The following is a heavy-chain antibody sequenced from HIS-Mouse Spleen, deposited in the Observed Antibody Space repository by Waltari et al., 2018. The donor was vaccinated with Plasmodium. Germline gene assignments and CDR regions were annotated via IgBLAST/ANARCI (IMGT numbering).Heavy chain of an antibody. CDR2: IKQDGSEK. V-gene: IGHV3-7*01. CDR1: GFTFSSYW. CDR3: ASSWYWYFDL. J-gene: IGHJ2*01. Sequence: EVQLVESGGGLVQPGGSLRLSCAASGFTFSSYWMSWVRQAPGKGVEGVANIKQDGSEKCYVDSVKGRFTISRDNAKNSLYLQMNSLRAEDTAVYYCASSWYWYFDLWGRGTLVTVSS. D-gene: IGHD6-13*01.